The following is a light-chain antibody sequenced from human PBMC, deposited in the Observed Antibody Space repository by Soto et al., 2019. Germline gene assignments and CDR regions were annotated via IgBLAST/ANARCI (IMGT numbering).Light chain of an antibody. CDR3: QQYYNYSRT. V-gene: IGKV1-5*03. CDR2: KAS. J-gene: IGKJ1*01. CDR1: QSISIW. Sequence: DIQMTQSPSTLSASVGDRVTVTCRASQSISIWLAWYQQKPGKAPKVLIYKASSLQSGVPSRFSGSGSGTKFTLTISSLQPDDFATYYCQQYYNYSRTFGQGTKVEIK.